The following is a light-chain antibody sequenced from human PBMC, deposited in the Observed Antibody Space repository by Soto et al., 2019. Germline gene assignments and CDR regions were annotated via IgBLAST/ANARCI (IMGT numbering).Light chain of an antibody. CDR2: DAS. J-gene: IGKJ5*01. CDR1: ESVSRN. V-gene: IGKV3-15*01. Sequence: EIVLTQSPVTLSVSPGERATLSCRASESVSRNLAWYQQKPGQAPRLLISDASTRATGIPARFSGSGSGTEFTLTISSLQSEDFAVYDCQQYTDWPMTFGQGTRLEIK. CDR3: QQYTDWPMT.